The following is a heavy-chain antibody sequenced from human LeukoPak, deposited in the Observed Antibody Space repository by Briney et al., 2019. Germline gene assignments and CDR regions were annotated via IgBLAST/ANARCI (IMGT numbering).Heavy chain of an antibody. V-gene: IGHV3-53*01. CDR2: FYSGGST. CDR1: GFTARATY. Sequence: GGSLRLSCAASGFTARATYLTGFGRAQGKGLGGVPVFYSGGSTYYADSVKGRFTISRDNSKNTLYLQMNSLRAEDTAVYYCAKDRGYRAVAGIFDYWGQGTLVTVSS. J-gene: IGHJ4*02. D-gene: IGHD6-19*01. CDR3: AKDRGYRAVAGIFDY.